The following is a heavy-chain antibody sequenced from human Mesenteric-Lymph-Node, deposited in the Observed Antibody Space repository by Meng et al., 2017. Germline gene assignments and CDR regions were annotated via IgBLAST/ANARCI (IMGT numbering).Heavy chain of an antibody. Sequence: GESLKISCAASGFTFTSYAMSWVRQAPGKGLEWVSSISRDAKYTHYADSVRGRFTISRDNAQNSMHLQMNSLRAEDTAVYYCARDTDWHNFDYWGQGILVTVSS. CDR1: GFTFTSYA. D-gene: IGHD3/OR15-3a*01. V-gene: IGHV3-21*01. J-gene: IGHJ4*02. CDR3: ARDTDWHNFDY. CDR2: ISRDAKYT.